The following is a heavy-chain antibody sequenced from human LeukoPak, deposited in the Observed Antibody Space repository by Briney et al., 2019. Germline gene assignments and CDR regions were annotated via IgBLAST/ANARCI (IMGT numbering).Heavy chain of an antibody. J-gene: IGHJ4*02. D-gene: IGHD4-17*01. V-gene: IGHV1-69*13. CDR1: EYTFTSYV. CDR2: IIPIFGTA. Sequence: GASVKVSCKASEYTFTSYVMNWVRQAPGQGLEWMGGIIPIFGTANYAQKFQGRVTITADESTSTAYMELSSLRSEDTAVYYCASGDYGDYLSSYWGQGTLVTVSS. CDR3: ASGDYGDYLSSY.